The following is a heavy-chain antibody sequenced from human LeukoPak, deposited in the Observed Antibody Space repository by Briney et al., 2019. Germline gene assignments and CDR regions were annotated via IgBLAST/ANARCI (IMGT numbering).Heavy chain of an antibody. CDR1: GFTFSSYA. CDR3: AIGGIVATSYFDY. CDR2: ISGSGGST. J-gene: IGHJ4*02. V-gene: IGHV3-23*01. D-gene: IGHD5-12*01. Sequence: GGSLRLSCAASGFTFSSYAMSWVRQAPGKGLEWVSAISGSGGSTYYADSVKGRFTISRDNSKNTLYLQMNSLRAEDTAVYYCAIGGIVATSYFDYWGQGTLVTVSS.